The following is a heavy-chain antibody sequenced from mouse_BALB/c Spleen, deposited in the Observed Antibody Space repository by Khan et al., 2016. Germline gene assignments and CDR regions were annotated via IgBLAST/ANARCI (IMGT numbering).Heavy chain of an antibody. J-gene: IGHJ3*01. Sequence: EVQLQESGPGLVKPSQSLSLTCTVTGYSITSDYAWNWIRQFPGNKLEWMGYISYRGSTNYNPSLKSRISITRDTSKNQFFLQLNSVTTEDTATXFCASGPYGYDVALFAYWGQGTLVSVSA. CDR3: ASGPYGYDVALFAY. D-gene: IGHD2-2*01. CDR1: GYSITSDYA. V-gene: IGHV3-2*02. CDR2: ISYRGST.